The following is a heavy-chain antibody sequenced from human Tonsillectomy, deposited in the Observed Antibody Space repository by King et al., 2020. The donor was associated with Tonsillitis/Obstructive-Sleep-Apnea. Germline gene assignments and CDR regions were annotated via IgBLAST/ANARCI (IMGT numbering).Heavy chain of an antibody. CDR2: INHSGST. CDR1: GGSFSGYY. J-gene: IGHJ4*02. D-gene: IGHD4-11*01. CDR3: ARVDYSNYGGIDY. V-gene: IGHV4-34*01. Sequence: VQLQQWGAGLLKPSETLSLTCAVYGGSFSGYYWSWIRQPPGKGLEWIGEINHSGSTNYNPSLKSRVTISVDTSKNQFSLKLSSVTAADTAVYYCARVDYSNYGGIDYWGQGTLVTVSS.